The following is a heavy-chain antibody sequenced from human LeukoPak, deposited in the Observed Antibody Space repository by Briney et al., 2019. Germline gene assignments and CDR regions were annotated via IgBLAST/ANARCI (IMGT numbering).Heavy chain of an antibody. D-gene: IGHD6-13*01. J-gene: IGHJ4*02. CDR1: GYTFTGYY. Sequence: SVKVSCKASGYTFTGYYMHWVRQAPGQGLEWMGGIIPIFGTANYAQKFQGRVTITTDESTSTAYMELSSLRSEDTAVYYCARLSSAAGPYFDYWGQGTLVTVSS. CDR2: IIPIFGTA. CDR3: ARLSSAAGPYFDY. V-gene: IGHV1-69*05.